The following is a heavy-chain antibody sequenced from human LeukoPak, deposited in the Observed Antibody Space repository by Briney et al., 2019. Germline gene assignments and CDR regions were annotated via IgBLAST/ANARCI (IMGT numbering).Heavy chain of an antibody. Sequence: GGSLRLPCAASGFTFSSYSMNWVRQAPGKGLEWVSSISSSSSYIYYADSVKGRFTISRDNAKNSLYLQMNSLRAEDTAVYYCARVITMVRGVPYYCGVDVWGKGTTVTVSS. CDR2: ISSSSSYI. V-gene: IGHV3-21*01. CDR3: ARVITMVRGVPYYCGVDV. J-gene: IGHJ6*04. CDR1: GFTFSSYS. D-gene: IGHD3-10*01.